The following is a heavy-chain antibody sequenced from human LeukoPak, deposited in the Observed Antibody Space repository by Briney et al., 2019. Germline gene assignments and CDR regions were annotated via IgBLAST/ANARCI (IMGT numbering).Heavy chain of an antibody. J-gene: IGHJ6*02. CDR3: ARHRGSYYYYYGMDV. D-gene: IGHD1-26*01. V-gene: IGHV4-59*08. CDR2: IYHSGST. Sequence: SETLSLTCTVSGGSISSYYWSWIRQPPGKGLEWIGYIYHSGSTNYNPSLKSRVTISVDTSKNQFSLKLSSVTAADTAVYYCARHRGSYYYYYGMDVWGQGTTVTVSS. CDR1: GGSISSYY.